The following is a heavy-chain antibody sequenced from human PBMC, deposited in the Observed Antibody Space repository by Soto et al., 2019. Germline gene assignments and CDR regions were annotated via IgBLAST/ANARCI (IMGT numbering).Heavy chain of an antibody. CDR3: ERTYYYDSSGYRGPMDV. CDR2: IIPIFGTA. V-gene: IGHV1-69*06. D-gene: IGHD3-22*01. J-gene: IGHJ6*02. CDR1: GGTFSSYA. Sequence: ASVKVSCKASGGTFSSYAISWVRQAPGQGLEWMGGIIPIFGTANYAQKFQGRVTITADKSTSTAYMELSSLRSEDTAVYYCERTYYYDSSGYRGPMDVWGQGTTVTVSS.